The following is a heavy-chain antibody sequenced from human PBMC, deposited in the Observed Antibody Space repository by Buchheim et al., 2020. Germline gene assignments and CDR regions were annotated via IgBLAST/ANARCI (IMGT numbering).Heavy chain of an antibody. CDR1: GVSISSGGYS. D-gene: IGHD4-17*01. V-gene: IGHV4-30-2*01. Sequence: QLQLQESGSGLVKPSQTLSLTCAVSGVSISSGGYSWSWIRQPPGKGLEWIGYIYHSGSTYYNPSPKSRVTISVDRSKNQFSLRLNSVTAADTAVYYCARRGQNGDYFFDYWGQGTL. J-gene: IGHJ4*02. CDR3: ARRGQNGDYFFDY. CDR2: IYHSGST.